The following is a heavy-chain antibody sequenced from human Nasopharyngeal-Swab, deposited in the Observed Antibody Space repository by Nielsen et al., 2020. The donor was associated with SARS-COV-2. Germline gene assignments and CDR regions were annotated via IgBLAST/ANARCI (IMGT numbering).Heavy chain of an antibody. CDR1: GCTFSNYL. V-gene: IGHV3-74*01. Sequence: GESLKISCAASGCTFSNYLMYWVRQAPGKGLVWVSRINGDGSSLNYADFVKGRFTISTDNAKRTLYLAMNSLRAEEMAVYYCARGRGSSTSMIGYWAQGTLVTVSS. J-gene: IGHJ4*02. CDR2: INGDGSSL. CDR3: ARGRGSSTSMIGY. D-gene: IGHD2/OR15-2a*01.